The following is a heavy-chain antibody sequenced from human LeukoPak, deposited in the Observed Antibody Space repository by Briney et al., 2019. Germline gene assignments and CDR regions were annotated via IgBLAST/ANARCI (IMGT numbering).Heavy chain of an antibody. CDR3: ARDFVFGRIAAAGTCFDY. Sequence: GGSLRLSCAASGFTFSSYSMNWVRQAPGKGLEWVSSISSSSSYIYYADSVKGRFTISRDNAKNSLYLQMNSLRAEDTAVYYCARDFVFGRIAAAGTCFDYWGQGTLVTVSS. J-gene: IGHJ4*02. CDR1: GFTFSSYS. CDR2: ISSSSSYI. V-gene: IGHV3-21*01. D-gene: IGHD6-13*01.